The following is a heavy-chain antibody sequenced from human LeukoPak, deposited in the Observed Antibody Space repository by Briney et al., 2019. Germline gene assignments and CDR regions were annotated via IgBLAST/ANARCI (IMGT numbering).Heavy chain of an antibody. Sequence: AGGSLRLSCAASGFTFSTYAMSWVRQAPGKGLEWVSAISGSGGGTYYADSVKGRFTISRDNSKNTLYMQMNSLRVEDTAVYFCARGRYSSSWPNDYFDYWGQGTLVTVSS. J-gene: IGHJ4*02. CDR3: ARGRYSSSWPNDYFDY. D-gene: IGHD6-13*01. CDR2: ISGSGGGT. V-gene: IGHV3-23*01. CDR1: GFTFSTYA.